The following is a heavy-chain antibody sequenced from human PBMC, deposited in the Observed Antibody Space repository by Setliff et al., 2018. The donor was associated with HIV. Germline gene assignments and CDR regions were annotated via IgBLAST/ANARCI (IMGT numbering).Heavy chain of an antibody. CDR3: ARLVGYYRSDNANYYYMDV. J-gene: IGHJ6*03. Sequence: SSETLSLTCTVSDGSISSTNHYWGWIRQSPGKRLEWIGTVHYSGSTYYNPSLKSRLTISVGTSTNHFSLKLSSVAAADTAVYYCARLVGYYRSDNANYYYMDVWGKGTTVTVSS. CDR1: DGSISSTNHY. V-gene: IGHV4-39*02. D-gene: IGHD3-16*02. CDR2: VHYSGST.